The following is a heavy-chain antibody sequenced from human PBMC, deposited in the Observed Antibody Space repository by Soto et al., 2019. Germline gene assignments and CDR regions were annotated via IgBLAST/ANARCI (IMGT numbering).Heavy chain of an antibody. V-gene: IGHV4-61*08. CDR2: IYYSGST. Sequence: WETLSLTCTASGGSVSSGDNYWSWIRQPPGKGLEWIGYIYYSGSTNYNPSLKSRVSISLDTSKNQFSLRLTSVTAADTAVYYCARIPVDTYMINWFDPWGQGTLVTVSS. D-gene: IGHD5-18*01. CDR1: GGSVSSGDNY. CDR3: ARIPVDTYMINWFDP. J-gene: IGHJ5*02.